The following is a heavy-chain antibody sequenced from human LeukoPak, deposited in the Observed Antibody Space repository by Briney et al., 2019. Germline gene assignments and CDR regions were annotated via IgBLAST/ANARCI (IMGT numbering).Heavy chain of an antibody. CDR3: ARGLDAAAGLSNFDY. CDR1: GYSFSYFG. V-gene: IGHV1-18*01. J-gene: IGHJ4*02. D-gene: IGHD6-25*01. CDR2: INCYNGNT. Sequence: ASVRVSCKASGYSFSYFGVNWVRQAPGQGLEWMGLINCYNGNTNYAQKAEGRLTLTTDTATSSVYMELRNLRSDDTAVYYCARGLDAAAGLSNFDYWGQGTLVTVSS.